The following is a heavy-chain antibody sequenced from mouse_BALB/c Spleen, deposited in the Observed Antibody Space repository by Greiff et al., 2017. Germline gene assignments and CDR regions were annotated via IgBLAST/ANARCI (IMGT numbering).Heavy chain of an antibody. CDR3: ARDRFFYAMDY. Sequence: EVMLVESGGGLVKPGGSLKLSCAASGFTFSSYAMSWVRQSPEKRLEWVAEISSGGSYTYYPDTVTGRFTISRDNAKNTLYLEMSSLRSEDTAMYYCARDRFFYAMDYWGQGTSVTVSS. CDR2: ISSGGSYT. V-gene: IGHV5-9-4*01. J-gene: IGHJ4*01. CDR1: GFTFSSYA.